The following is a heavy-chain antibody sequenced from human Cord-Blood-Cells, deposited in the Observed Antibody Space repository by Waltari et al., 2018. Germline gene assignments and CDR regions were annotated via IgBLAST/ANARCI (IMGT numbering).Heavy chain of an antibody. D-gene: IGHD1-26*01. J-gene: IGHJ4*02. Sequence: EVQLVESGGGLVQPGGSLRLSCAASGFTFRSYWMSWVRQAPGKGLEWVANIKQDGSEKYYVDSVKGRFTISRDNAKNSLYLQMNSLRAEDTAVYYCARDGRSGSYSDYWGQGTLVTVSS. CDR2: IKQDGSEK. CDR3: ARDGRSGSYSDY. V-gene: IGHV3-7*01. CDR1: GFTFRSYW.